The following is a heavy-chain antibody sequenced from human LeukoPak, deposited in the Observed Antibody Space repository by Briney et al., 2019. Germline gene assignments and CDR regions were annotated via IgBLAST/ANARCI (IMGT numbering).Heavy chain of an antibody. CDR2: ISAYNGNT. V-gene: IGHV1-18*01. CDR1: GYTFTSYG. Sequence: ASVKVSCKASGYTFTSYGISWVRQAPGQGLEWMGWISAYNGNTNYAQKFQGRVTMTRDTSISTAYMELGSLTSEDTAVYYCATELRWKDHWGQGTLVTVSS. J-gene: IGHJ4*02. CDR3: ATELRWKDH. D-gene: IGHD4-23*01.